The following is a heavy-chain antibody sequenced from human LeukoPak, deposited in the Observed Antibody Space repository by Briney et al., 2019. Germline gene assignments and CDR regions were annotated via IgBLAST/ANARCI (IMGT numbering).Heavy chain of an antibody. CDR1: GFTFSSYG. J-gene: IGHJ4*02. V-gene: IGHV3-30*18. Sequence: PGGSLRLSCAASGFTFSSYGMHWVRQAPGKGLEWVAVISYDGSNKYYADSVKGRFTISRDNSKNTLYLQMNSLRADDTAVYYCAKSWCPTICYGIYDWGQGTLVTVS. CDR3: AKSWCPTICYGIYD. CDR2: ISYDGSNK. D-gene: IGHD2-2*01.